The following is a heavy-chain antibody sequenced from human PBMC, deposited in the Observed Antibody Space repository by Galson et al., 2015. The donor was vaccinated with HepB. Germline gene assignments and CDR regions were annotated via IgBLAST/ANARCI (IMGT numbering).Heavy chain of an antibody. Sequence: SLRLSCAASGFTFSSYWMSWVRQAPGKGLEWVANIKQDGSEKYYVDSVKGRFTISRDNAKNSLYLQMNSLRAEDTAVYYCAREHRLRFLEWIDYYYYGMGVWGQGTTVTVSS. V-gene: IGHV3-7*03. CDR2: IKQDGSEK. D-gene: IGHD3-3*01. J-gene: IGHJ6*02. CDR1: GFTFSSYW. CDR3: AREHRLRFLEWIDYYYYGMGV.